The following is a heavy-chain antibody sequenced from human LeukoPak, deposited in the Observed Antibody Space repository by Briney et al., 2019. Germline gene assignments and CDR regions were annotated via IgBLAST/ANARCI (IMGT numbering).Heavy chain of an antibody. CDR1: GLTVSSKY. Sequence: GGSLRLSCAASGLTVSSKYMSWVRQAPGKGLEWVSTLYSNGNTYYADSVKGRFTISRDNSKNTLSLQMNSLRAEDTAVYYCARGVNWFDPWGQGTLVTVSS. V-gene: IGHV3-53*01. CDR3: ARGVNWFDP. CDR2: LYSNGNT. J-gene: IGHJ5*02.